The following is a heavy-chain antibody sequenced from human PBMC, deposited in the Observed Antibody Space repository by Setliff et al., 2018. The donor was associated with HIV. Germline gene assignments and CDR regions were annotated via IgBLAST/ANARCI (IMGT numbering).Heavy chain of an antibody. V-gene: IGHV4-61*09. Sequence: SETLSLTCTVSGGSISSGTYYWSWIRQPAGKALEWIGHLYTSGSTNYNPSLKSRVTISVDTSKNQFSLKLSSLTAADTAVYYCARGRTQWPNYNYFDPWGLGTLVTVSS. CDR3: ARGRTQWPNYNYFDP. J-gene: IGHJ5*02. CDR2: LYTSGST. D-gene: IGHD6-19*01. CDR1: GGSISSGTYY.